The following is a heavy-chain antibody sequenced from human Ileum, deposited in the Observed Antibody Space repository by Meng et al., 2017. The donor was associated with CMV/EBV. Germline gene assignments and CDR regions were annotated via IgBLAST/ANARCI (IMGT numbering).Heavy chain of an antibody. Sequence: SGVSISSGDPYWSWIRQSPGKGLEWIGYIYFTGNTHYEPSLKSRVSISVDTSNNQYSLKVNSVTAADTAVYYCAGGLIAFGGAVLESWGQGTLVTVSS. CDR3: AGGLIAFGGAVLES. D-gene: IGHD3-16*01. CDR2: IYFTGNT. J-gene: IGHJ4*02. CDR1: GVSISSGDPY. V-gene: IGHV4-30-4*01.